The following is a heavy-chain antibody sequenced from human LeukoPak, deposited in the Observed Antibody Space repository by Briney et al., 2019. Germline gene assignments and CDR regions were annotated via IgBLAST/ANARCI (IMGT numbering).Heavy chain of an antibody. CDR1: GGTFSSYA. V-gene: IGHV1-69*13. J-gene: IGHJ4*02. Sequence: SVKVSCKASGGTFSSYAISWVRQAPGQGLEWMGGIIPIFGTANYAQKFQGRVTITADESTSTAYMELSSLRSEDTAVYYCARGYCADHICYYFDFWGQGTLVTVSS. CDR2: IIPIFGTA. D-gene: IGHD2-15*01. CDR3: ARGYCADHICYYFDF.